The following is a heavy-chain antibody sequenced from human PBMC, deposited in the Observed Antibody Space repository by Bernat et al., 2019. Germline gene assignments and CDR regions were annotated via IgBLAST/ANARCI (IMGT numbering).Heavy chain of an antibody. D-gene: IGHD2-2*01. CDR2: ISYDGSNK. J-gene: IGHJ4*01. CDR3: ATDPIPGIPGRRSYYFDD. V-gene: IGHV3-30*03. Sequence: QVQLVESGGGVVQPGRSLRLSCATSGFTFSSYALHWVRQAPGKGLEWVAVISYDGSNKYYADSVKGRFSISRDNYKNTLYLQMNSLRAEDAALYYFATDPIPGIPGRRSYYFDDWGRGTLVTVSS. CDR1: GFTFSSYA.